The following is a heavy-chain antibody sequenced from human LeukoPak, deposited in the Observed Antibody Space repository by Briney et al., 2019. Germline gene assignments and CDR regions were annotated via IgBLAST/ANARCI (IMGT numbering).Heavy chain of an antibody. CDR2: INHSGST. Sequence: SETLSLTCAVYGRSFSGYYWSWIRQPPGKGLEWIGEINHSGSTNYNPSLKSRVTISVDTSKNQFSLKLSSVTAADTAVYYCARGANSGYDRGPFDYWGQGTLVTVSS. CDR1: GRSFSGYY. D-gene: IGHD5-12*01. V-gene: IGHV4-34*01. J-gene: IGHJ4*02. CDR3: ARGANSGYDRGPFDY.